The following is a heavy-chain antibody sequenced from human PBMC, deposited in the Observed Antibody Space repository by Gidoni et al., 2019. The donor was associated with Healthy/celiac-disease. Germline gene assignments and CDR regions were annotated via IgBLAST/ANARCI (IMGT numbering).Heavy chain of an antibody. J-gene: IGHJ3*02. Sequence: QLQLQESGPGLVKPSDTLSLTCTVSGGSISSSSYYWGWIRQPPGKGLEWIGSIYYSGSTYYNPSLKSRVTISVDTSKNQFSLKLSSVTAADTAVYYCARHDSSGWYGAFDIWGQGTMVTVSS. CDR3: ARHDSSGWYGAFDI. CDR2: IYYSGST. V-gene: IGHV4-39*01. CDR1: GGSISSSSYY. D-gene: IGHD6-19*01.